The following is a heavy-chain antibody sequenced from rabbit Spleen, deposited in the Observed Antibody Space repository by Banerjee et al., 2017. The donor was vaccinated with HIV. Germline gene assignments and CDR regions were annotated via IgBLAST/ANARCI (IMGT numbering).Heavy chain of an antibody. D-gene: IGHD6-1*01. CDR2: IYAGSSGGT. CDR3: ARNGGMLDYRL. Sequence: QELLEESGGDLVKPEGALTLTGTAAGFTVRSVYWICWVRQAPGKGLELMACIYAGSSGGTYYANWAKGRFTISKTSSTTVTLQMTGLTAADTVTYFCARNGGMLDYRLWGQGTLVTVS. V-gene: IGHV1S45*01. CDR1: GFTVRSVYW. J-gene: IGHJ3*01.